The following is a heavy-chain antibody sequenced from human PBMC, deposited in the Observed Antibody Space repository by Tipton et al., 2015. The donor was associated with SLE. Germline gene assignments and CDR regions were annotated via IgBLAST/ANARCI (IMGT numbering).Heavy chain of an antibody. Sequence: SLRLSCAASGFTFSSYAMSWVRQAPGKGLEWVSAISGSGGSTYYADSVKGRFTISRDNSKNTLYLQMNSLRAEDTAVYYCASGNTMIVVVPGAFDIWGQETMLTVSS. CDR3: ASGNTMIVVVPGAFDI. CDR2: ISGSGGST. J-gene: IGHJ3*02. CDR1: GFTFSSYA. D-gene: IGHD3-22*01. V-gene: IGHV3-23*01.